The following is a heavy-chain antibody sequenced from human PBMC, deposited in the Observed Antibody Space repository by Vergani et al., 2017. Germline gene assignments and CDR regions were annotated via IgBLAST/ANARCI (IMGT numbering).Heavy chain of an antibody. CDR1: GGSISSYY. Sequence: QVQLQESGPGLVKPSETLSLTCTVSGGSISSYYWSWIRQPPGKGLEWIGYIYYSGSTNYNPSLKSRVTISVDTSKNQFSLKLSSVTAADTAVYYCARDTVAAAGRFDYWGQGTLVTVSS. V-gene: IGHV4-59*01. CDR3: ARDTVAAAGRFDY. J-gene: IGHJ4*02. CDR2: IYYSGST. D-gene: IGHD6-13*01.